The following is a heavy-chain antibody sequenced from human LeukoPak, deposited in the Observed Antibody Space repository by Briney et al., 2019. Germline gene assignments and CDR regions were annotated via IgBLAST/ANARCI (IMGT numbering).Heavy chain of an antibody. CDR1: GYSISSGYY. D-gene: IGHD3-10*01. V-gene: IGHV4-38-2*02. Sequence: SETLSLTCTVPGYSISSGYYWGWIRQPPVQGLEWIGSIYHSGSTYYNPSLKSRVTISVDTSKNQFSLKLSSVTAADTAVYYCARDRVGGYYYYMDVWGKGTTVTVSS. CDR2: IYHSGST. CDR3: ARDRVGGYYYYMDV. J-gene: IGHJ6*03.